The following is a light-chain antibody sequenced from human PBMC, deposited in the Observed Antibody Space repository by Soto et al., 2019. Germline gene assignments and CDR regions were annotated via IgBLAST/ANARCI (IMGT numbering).Light chain of an antibody. CDR2: WAS. Sequence: DIVMTQSPDSLAVSLGERATINCKSSQSVLYSSNNKNYLAWYQQKPGQPPQLLIYWASTRESVVPDRFSGSGSGTDFTLTISSLQAEDVAVYYCQQYYGAPWTFGQGTKVEIK. CDR1: QSVLYSSNNKNY. CDR3: QQYYGAPWT. J-gene: IGKJ1*01. V-gene: IGKV4-1*01.